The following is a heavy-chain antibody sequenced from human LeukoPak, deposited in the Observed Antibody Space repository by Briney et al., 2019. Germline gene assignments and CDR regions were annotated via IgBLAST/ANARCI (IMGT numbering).Heavy chain of an antibody. D-gene: IGHD4-11*01. CDR2: IYYSGST. J-gene: IGHJ4*02. CDR3: ARGHPLQWHLDC. Sequence: SETLSLTCTVSGGSISSGGYYWSWIRQHPGKGLEWIGYIYYSGSTYYNPSLKSRVTISVDTSKNQFSLKLSSVTAADTAVYHCARGHPLQWHLDCWGQGTLVTVSS. CDR1: GGSISSGGYY. V-gene: IGHV4-31*03.